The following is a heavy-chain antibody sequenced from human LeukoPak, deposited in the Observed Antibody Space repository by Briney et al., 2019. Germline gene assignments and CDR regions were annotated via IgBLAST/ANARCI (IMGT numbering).Heavy chain of an antibody. CDR1: GGTFSSYG. V-gene: IGHV1-69*13. Sequence: ASVKVSCKASGGTFSSYGISWVRQAPGQGLEWMGGIIPIFDTANYAQKFQGRVTITADESTSTAYMELSSLRSEDTAVYYCASDHYGSGSPAFYYWGQGTLVTVSS. D-gene: IGHD3-10*01. CDR2: IIPIFDTA. CDR3: ASDHYGSGSPAFYY. J-gene: IGHJ4*02.